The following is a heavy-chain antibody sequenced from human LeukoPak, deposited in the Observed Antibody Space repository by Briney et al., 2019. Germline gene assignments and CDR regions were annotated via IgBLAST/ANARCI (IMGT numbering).Heavy chain of an antibody. CDR1: GYIFTSYW. Sequence: GESLQISCKGSGYIFTSYWIGWVRQMPGKGLEWMGIIYPGDSDTRYSPSFQGQVTISADKSTSTAYLQWSSLKASDTAMYYCARVYDFWSGYPVGSWFDPWGQGTLVTVSS. V-gene: IGHV5-51*01. CDR3: ARVYDFWSGYPVGSWFDP. J-gene: IGHJ5*02. CDR2: IYPGDSDT. D-gene: IGHD3-3*01.